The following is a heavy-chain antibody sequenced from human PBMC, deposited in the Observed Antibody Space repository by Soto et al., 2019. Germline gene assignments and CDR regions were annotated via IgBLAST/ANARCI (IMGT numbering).Heavy chain of an antibody. Sequence: GASVKVSCKASGYTFTSYGISWVRQAPGQGLEWMGWISAYNGNTNYAQKLQGRVTMTTDTSTSTAYMELRSLRSDDTAVYYCAREPDSSGWYRVTDYYYYYGMDVWGQGTTVTVSS. CDR1: GYTFTSYG. V-gene: IGHV1-18*01. CDR2: ISAYNGNT. J-gene: IGHJ6*02. D-gene: IGHD6-19*01. CDR3: AREPDSSGWYRVTDYYYYYGMDV.